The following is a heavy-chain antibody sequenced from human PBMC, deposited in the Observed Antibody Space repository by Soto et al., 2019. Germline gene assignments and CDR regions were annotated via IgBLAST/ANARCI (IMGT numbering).Heavy chain of an antibody. V-gene: IGHV4-34*01. CDR2: INHSGST. CDR3: ASTSGYDGWSYYYYYYMDV. D-gene: IGHD5-12*01. Sequence: SETLSLTCAVYGGSFSGYYWSWIRQPPGKGLEWIGEINHSGSTNYNPSLKSRVTISVDTSKNQFSLKLSSVTAADTAVYYCASTSGYDGWSYYYYYYMDVWGKGTTVTVSS. J-gene: IGHJ6*03. CDR1: GGSFSGYY.